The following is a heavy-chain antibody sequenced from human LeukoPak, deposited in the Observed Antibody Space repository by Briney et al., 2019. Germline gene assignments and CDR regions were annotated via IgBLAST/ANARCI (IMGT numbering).Heavy chain of an antibody. Sequence: GGSLRLSCAASGFTFSNARMNWVRQAPGKGLEWVGRIKSKADGGTTDYAAPVKGRFTISRDDSKNTLYLQINGLKTEDTAIYYCTTHHTFYQDSSGYYRGFDNWGQGTLVTVSS. CDR3: TTHHTFYQDSSGYYRGFDN. V-gene: IGHV3-15*01. J-gene: IGHJ4*02. CDR2: IKSKADGGTT. CDR1: GFTFSNAR. D-gene: IGHD3-22*01.